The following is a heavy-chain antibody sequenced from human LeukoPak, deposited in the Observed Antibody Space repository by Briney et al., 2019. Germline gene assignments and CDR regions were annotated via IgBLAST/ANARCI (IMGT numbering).Heavy chain of an antibody. CDR2: ISSSGSTI. D-gene: IGHD2-21*01. V-gene: IGHV3-11*04. Sequence: GGSLRLSCAASGFTFSDYYMSWIRQAPGKGLEWVSYISSSGSTIYYADSVKGRFTISRDNAKNSLYLQMNSLRAEDTAVYYCARGPSVVIAPSGPFDYWGQGTLVTVSS. J-gene: IGHJ4*02. CDR3: ARGPSVVIAPSGPFDY. CDR1: GFTFSDYY.